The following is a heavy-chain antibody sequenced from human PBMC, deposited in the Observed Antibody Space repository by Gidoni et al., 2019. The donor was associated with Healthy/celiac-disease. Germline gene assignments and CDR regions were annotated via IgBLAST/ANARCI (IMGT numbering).Heavy chain of an antibody. Sequence: EVQLVESGGVVVQPGGSLSLSCAASGFPFDDYTMHWVRQAPGKGLEWVSLISWDGGSTYYADSVKGRFTISRDNSKNSLYLQMNSLRTEDTALYYCAKAGGLYYYYGMDVWGQGTTVTVSS. CDR2: ISWDGGST. CDR3: AKAGGLYYYYGMDV. CDR1: GFPFDDYT. V-gene: IGHV3-43*01. D-gene: IGHD2-8*02. J-gene: IGHJ6*02.